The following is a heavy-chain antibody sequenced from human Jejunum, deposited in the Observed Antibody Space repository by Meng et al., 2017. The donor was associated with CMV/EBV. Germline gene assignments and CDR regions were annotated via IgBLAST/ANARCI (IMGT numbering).Heavy chain of an antibody. Sequence: DIHWVRQARGQGLEWMGLINPSTGSTSYAQKFQGRIIMTRDTSTSTVYMELSSLTSEDTALYYCARSVTVLGVDIPRWAYNYGLDVWGQGTTVTVSS. D-gene: IGHD3-3*01. CDR2: INPSTGST. J-gene: IGHJ6*02. CDR3: ARSVTVLGVDIPRWAYNYGLDV. CDR1: D. V-gene: IGHV1-46*01.